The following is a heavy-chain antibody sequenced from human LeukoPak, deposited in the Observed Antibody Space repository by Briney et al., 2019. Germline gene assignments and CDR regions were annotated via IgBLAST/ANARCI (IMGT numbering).Heavy chain of an antibody. CDR2: IYYSGST. CDR3: AGEHSGSYLPYHDAFDI. V-gene: IGHV4-61*01. CDR1: GGSIRTVSGGSISSYY. J-gene: IGHJ3*02. Sequence: SETLSLICTVSGGSIRTVSGGSISSYYWSWIRQPPGKGLEWIGYIYYSGSTNYNPSLKSRVTISVDTSKNQFSLKLSSVTAADTAVYYCAGEHSGSYLPYHDAFDIWGQGTMVTVSS. D-gene: IGHD1-26*01.